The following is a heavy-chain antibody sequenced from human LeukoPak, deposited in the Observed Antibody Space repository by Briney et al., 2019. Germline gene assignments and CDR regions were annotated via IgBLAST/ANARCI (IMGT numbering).Heavy chain of an antibody. CDR3: ARALARITMIVVAIDAFDI. J-gene: IGHJ3*02. Sequence: PGGSLRLSCAASGFTFSSYGMHWVRQAPGKGLEWVAVIWYDGSNKYYADSVKGRFTISRDNSKNTLYLQMNSLRAEDTAVYYCARALARITMIVVAIDAFDIWGQGTMVTVSS. V-gene: IGHV3-33*01. CDR1: GFTFSSYG. D-gene: IGHD3-22*01. CDR2: IWYDGSNK.